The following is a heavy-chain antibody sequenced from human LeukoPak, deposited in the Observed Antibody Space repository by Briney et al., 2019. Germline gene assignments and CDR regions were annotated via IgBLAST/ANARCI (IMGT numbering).Heavy chain of an antibody. Sequence: GASVKVSCKTSGYTFTDYYFHWVRQAPGQGLEWMGWINPNTGGRGYAQKFQGRVTMTRDTSNSAAYMELSSLRSDDTAVYYCARGALGYGADLFDIWGQGTMVTVSS. CDR1: GYTFTDYY. J-gene: IGHJ3*02. V-gene: IGHV1-2*02. CDR3: ARGALGYGADLFDI. D-gene: IGHD4-17*01. CDR2: INPNTGGR.